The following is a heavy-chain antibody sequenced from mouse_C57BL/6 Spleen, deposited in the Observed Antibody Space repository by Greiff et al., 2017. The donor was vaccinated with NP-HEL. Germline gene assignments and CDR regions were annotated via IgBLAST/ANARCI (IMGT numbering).Heavy chain of an antibody. CDR1: GFTFSSYA. J-gene: IGHJ3*01. Sequence: EVQGVESGGGLVKPGGSLKLSCAASGFTFSSYAMSWVRQTPEKRLEWVATISDGGSYTYYPDNVKGRFTISRDNAKNNLYLQMSHLKSEDTAMYYCARATMITTNWFAYWGQGTLVTVSA. CDR2: ISDGGSYT. CDR3: ARATMITTNWFAY. D-gene: IGHD2-4*01. V-gene: IGHV5-4*01.